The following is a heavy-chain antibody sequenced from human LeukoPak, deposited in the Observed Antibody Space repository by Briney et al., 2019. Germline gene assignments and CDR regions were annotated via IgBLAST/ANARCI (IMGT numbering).Heavy chain of an antibody. J-gene: IGHJ4*02. CDR1: GFTFSSYE. Sequence: GGSLRLSCAASGFTFSSYEMNWVRQAPGKGLEWVSVIYSGGSTYYADSVKGRFTISRDNSKDTLYLQMNSLRAEDTAVYYCARDGKGRGYFDYWGQGTLVTVSS. CDR3: ARDGKGRGYFDY. V-gene: IGHV3-66*01. D-gene: IGHD3-10*01. CDR2: IYSGGST.